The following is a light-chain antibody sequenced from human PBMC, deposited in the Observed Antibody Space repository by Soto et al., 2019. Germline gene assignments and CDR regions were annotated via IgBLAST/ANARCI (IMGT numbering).Light chain of an antibody. CDR3: QQYNNWPPIT. J-gene: IGKJ4*01. V-gene: IGKV3-15*01. CDR2: GAS. CDR1: QSISGN. Sequence: EIVMTQSPATLSVSPGERATLSCRASQSISGNLAWYQQKPGQAPRLLMYGASTRATGIPATFSGSGSGTEFTLPISSLQSEDFAVYYCQQYNNWPPITFGGGTKVEIK.